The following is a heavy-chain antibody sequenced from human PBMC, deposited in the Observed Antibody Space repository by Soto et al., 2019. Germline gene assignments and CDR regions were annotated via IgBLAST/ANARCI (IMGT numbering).Heavy chain of an antibody. D-gene: IGHD3-3*01. J-gene: IGHJ4*02. CDR1: GYSFTSYW. Sequence: EVQLVQSGAEVKKPGESLRISCKGSGYSFTSYWISWVRQMPGKGLEWMGRIDPSDSYTNYSPSFQGHVTISADKSMRTPYLRWSSVRPSDTAMYYGARNSWRIFGTPFDYWARGTLVTVSS. CDR2: IDPSDSYT. V-gene: IGHV5-10-1*01. CDR3: ARNSWRIFGTPFDY.